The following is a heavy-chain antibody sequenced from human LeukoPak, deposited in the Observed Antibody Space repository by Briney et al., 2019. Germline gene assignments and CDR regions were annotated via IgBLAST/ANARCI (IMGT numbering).Heavy chain of an antibody. V-gene: IGHV4-39*07. CDR2: MYYSGTT. Sequence: SETLSLTCTVSGYSISSSSYYWGWIRQPPGTGLEWIGLMYYSGTTYYNPSLKSRVTISVDTSKNQFSLKLSSVTAADTAVYYCARVSIVVVVAANPQYYYYYYMDVWGKGTTVTVSS. CDR1: GYSISSSSYY. D-gene: IGHD2-15*01. CDR3: ARVSIVVVVAANPQYYYYYYMDV. J-gene: IGHJ6*03.